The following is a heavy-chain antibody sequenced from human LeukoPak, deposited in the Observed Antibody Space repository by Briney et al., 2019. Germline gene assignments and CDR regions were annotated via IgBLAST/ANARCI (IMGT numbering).Heavy chain of an antibody. J-gene: IGHJ4*02. CDR2: ISSSSSYI. V-gene: IGHV3-21*01. CDR1: GFTFSSYS. D-gene: IGHD3-3*01. Sequence: NAGGSLRLSCAASGFTFSSYSMNWVRQAPGKGLERVSSISSSSSYIYYADSVKGRFTISRDNAKNSLYLQMNSLRAEDTAVYYCARGITIFGVVIDYWGQGTLVTVSS. CDR3: ARGITIFGVVIDY.